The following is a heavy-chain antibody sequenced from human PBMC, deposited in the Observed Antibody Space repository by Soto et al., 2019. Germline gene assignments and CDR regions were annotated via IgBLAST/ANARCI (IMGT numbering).Heavy chain of an antibody. J-gene: IGHJ5*02. CDR3: ARHRHPRGTVGATSPLDP. CDR2: HYSGGST. V-gene: IGHV3-53*01. Sequence: GGSLRLSCAISGFSVSSNYLSWVRQAPGKGLEWVSVHYSGGSTYYADSVQGRFTISRDKSNSTLYLQMRRVRAEDTAVYFCARHRHPRGTVGATSPLDPWGQGTQVTVSS. CDR1: GFSVSSNY. D-gene: IGHD1-26*01.